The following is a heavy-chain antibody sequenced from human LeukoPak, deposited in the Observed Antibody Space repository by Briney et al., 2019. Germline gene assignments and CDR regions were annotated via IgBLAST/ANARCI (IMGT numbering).Heavy chain of an antibody. D-gene: IGHD3-10*01. Sequence: PGGSLRLSCAASGFTFSKYWMHWVRQAPGRGPVWVSRINSDGSTTTYADSVKGRFTISRDNSKNTLYLQMNSLRAEDTAIYYCAKDRVNWYFDLWGRGTLVTVSS. CDR3: AKDRVNWYFDL. CDR2: INSDGSTT. V-gene: IGHV3-74*01. J-gene: IGHJ2*01. CDR1: GFTFSKYW.